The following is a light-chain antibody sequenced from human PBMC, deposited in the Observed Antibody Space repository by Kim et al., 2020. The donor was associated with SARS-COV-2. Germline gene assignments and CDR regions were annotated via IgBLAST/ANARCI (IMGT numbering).Light chain of an antibody. CDR1: SGHSSYA. V-gene: IGLV4-69*01. J-gene: IGLJ3*02. CDR2: LNSDGSH. Sequence: ASVKLTCTLSSGHSSYAIARHQQQPEKGPRYLMKLNSDGSHSKGDGIPDRFSGCSSGAERYLTISSPQSEDEAYYYCQTWGTGIRVFGGGTKLTVL. CDR3: QTWGTGIRV.